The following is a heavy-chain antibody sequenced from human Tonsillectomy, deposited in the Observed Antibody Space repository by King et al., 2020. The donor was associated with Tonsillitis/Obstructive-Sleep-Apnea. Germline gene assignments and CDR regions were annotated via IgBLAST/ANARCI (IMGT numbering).Heavy chain of an antibody. J-gene: IGHJ3*02. CDR3: ARGADYGDNSGSDAFDI. CDR2: IWYDGSNE. V-gene: IGHV3-33*01. D-gene: IGHD4-23*01. CDR1: GFTFSSYG. Sequence: VQLVESGGGVVQPGRSLRLSCAASGFTFSSYGMHWVRQAPGKGLEWVAVIWYDGSNEYYADSVKGRFTISRDNSKNTVYLQMNSLRAEDTAVYYCARGADYGDNSGSDAFDIWGQGTMVTVSS.